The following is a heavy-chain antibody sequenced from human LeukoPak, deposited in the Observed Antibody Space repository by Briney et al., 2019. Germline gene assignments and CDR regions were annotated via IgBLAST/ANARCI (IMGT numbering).Heavy chain of an antibody. D-gene: IGHD6-19*01. J-gene: IGHJ6*03. CDR1: RFTFSSYS. CDR3: ARRSGLVFYYYYMDV. V-gene: IGHV3-21*01. CDR2: ISSSSSYI. Sequence: PGGSLRLSCAASRFTFSSYSMNWVRQAPGKGLEWVSSISSSSSYIYYADSVKGRFTISRDNAKNSLYLQMNSLRAEDTAVYYCARRSGLVFYYYYMDVWGKGTTVTVSS.